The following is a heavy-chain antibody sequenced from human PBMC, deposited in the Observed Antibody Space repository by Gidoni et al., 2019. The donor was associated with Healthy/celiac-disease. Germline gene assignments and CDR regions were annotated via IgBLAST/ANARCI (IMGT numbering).Heavy chain of an antibody. CDR1: VGSISSGGYS. D-gene: IGHD3-22*01. Sequence: QLQLQESGSGLVKPSQTLSLTCAVSVGSISSGGYSWSWIRQPPGKGLEWIGYIYHSGSTYYNPSLKSRVTISVDRSKNQFSLKLSSVTAADTAVYYCARGGDYYDSSGYRPFDYWGQGTLVTVSS. CDR3: ARGGDYYDSSGYRPFDY. V-gene: IGHV4-30-2*01. J-gene: IGHJ4*02. CDR2: IYHSGST.